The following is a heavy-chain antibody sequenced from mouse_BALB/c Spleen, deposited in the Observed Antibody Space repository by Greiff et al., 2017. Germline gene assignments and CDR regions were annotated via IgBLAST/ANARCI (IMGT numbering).Heavy chain of an antibody. V-gene: IGHV1-14*01. D-gene: IGHD2-4*01. CDR1: GYTFTSYV. J-gene: IGHJ2*01. Sequence: VQLQQSGPELVKPGASVKMSCKASGYTFTSYVMHWVKQKPGQGLEWIGYINPYNDGTKYNEKFKGKATLTSDKSSSPAYMELSSLTSEDSAVYYCARPIYYDEGVLDYWGQGTTLTVSS. CDR3: ARPIYYDEGVLDY. CDR2: INPYNDGT.